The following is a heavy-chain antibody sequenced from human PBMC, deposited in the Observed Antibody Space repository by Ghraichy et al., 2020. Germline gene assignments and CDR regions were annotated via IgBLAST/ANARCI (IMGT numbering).Heavy chain of an antibody. CDR1: GGTFSSYA. V-gene: IGHV1-69*13. CDR2: IIPIFGTA. Sequence: SVKVSCKASGGTFSSYAISWVRQAPGQGLEWMGGIIPIFGTANYAQKFQGRVTITADESTSTAYMELSSLRSEDTAVYYCARVGGDYEANAFDIWGQGTMVTVSS. D-gene: IGHD2-21*02. J-gene: IGHJ3*02. CDR3: ARVGGDYEANAFDI.